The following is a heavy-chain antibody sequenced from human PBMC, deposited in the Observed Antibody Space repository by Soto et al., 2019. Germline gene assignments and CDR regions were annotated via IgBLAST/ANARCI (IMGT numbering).Heavy chain of an antibody. CDR2: IYYSGST. Sequence: PSETLSLTCTVSGGSISSGGYYWSWIRQHPGKGLEWIGYIYYSGSTYYNPSLKSRVTILVDTSKNQFSLKLSSVTAADTAVYYCARVFGFGGMDLWGQRTKVTVSS. D-gene: IGHD3-10*01. V-gene: IGHV4-31*03. J-gene: IGHJ6*02. CDR3: ARVFGFGGMDL. CDR1: GGSISSGGYY.